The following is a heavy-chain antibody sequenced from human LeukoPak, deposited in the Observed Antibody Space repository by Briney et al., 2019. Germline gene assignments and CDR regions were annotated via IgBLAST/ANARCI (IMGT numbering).Heavy chain of an antibody. J-gene: IGHJ4*02. CDR2: INPNSGGT. D-gene: IGHD3-3*01. CDR3: ATNLEWLPPQGY. V-gene: IGHV1-2*06. CDR1: GYTFTGYY. Sequence: ASVKVSCKASGYTFTGYYMHWVRQAPGQGLEWMGRINPNSGGTNYAQKFQGRVTMTRDTSISTAYMELSRLRSDDTAVYYCATNLEWLPPQGYWGQGTLVTVSS.